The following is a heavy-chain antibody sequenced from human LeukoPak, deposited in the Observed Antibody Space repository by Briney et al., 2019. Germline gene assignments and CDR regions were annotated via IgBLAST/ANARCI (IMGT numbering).Heavy chain of an antibody. J-gene: IGHJ4*02. CDR2: ISNSSSYI. CDR3: ARDRSMNY. Sequence: PGGSLRLSCAASGFTFSSYSMNWVRQAPGKGLEWVSSISNSSSYIYYADSVKGRFTISRDNAKNSLYLQMNSLRAEDTAVYYCARDRSMNYWGQGTLVTVSS. CDR1: GFTFSSYS. V-gene: IGHV3-21*01.